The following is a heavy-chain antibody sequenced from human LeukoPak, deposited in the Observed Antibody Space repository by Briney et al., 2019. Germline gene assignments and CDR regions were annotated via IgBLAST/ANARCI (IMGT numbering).Heavy chain of an antibody. CDR3: ARVGAYCGGDCYLHHAFDI. D-gene: IGHD2-21*02. Sequence: PGGSLRLPCAASGFTFSSYAMHWVRQAPGKGLEWVAVISYDGSNKYYADSVKGRFTISRDNSKNTLYLQMNSLRAEDTAVYYCARVGAYCGGDCYLHHAFDIWGQGTMVTVSS. CDR2: ISYDGSNK. J-gene: IGHJ3*02. V-gene: IGHV3-30*04. CDR1: GFTFSSYA.